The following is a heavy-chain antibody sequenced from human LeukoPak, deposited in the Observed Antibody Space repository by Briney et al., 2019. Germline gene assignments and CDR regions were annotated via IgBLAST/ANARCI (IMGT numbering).Heavy chain of an antibody. Sequence: GGSLRLSCAASGFTFSSYNMNWVRQAPGKGLEWVSYISSSSSTKYHADSVKGRFTISRDNDKNSLHLQMNSLRAEDTAVYYCARDLKDGWYYFEYWGQGTLVTVSS. CDR3: ARDLKDGWYYFEY. V-gene: IGHV3-48*01. CDR1: GFTFSSYN. J-gene: IGHJ4*02. D-gene: IGHD5-24*01. CDR2: ISSSSSTK.